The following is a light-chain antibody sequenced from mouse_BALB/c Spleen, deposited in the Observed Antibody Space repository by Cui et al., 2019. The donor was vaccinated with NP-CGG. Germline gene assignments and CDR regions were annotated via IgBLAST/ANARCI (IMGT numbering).Light chain of an antibody. CDR2: GTN. V-gene: IGLV1*01. Sequence: QAVVTQESALTTSPGEIVTLTCRSSTGAVTTSNYANWVQEKPDHLFTGLIGGTNNRVPGVPARFSGSLIGDKAALTITGAKTEDEAIYFCSLWYSNHWVFGGGTKLTVL. CDR3: SLWYSNHWV. J-gene: IGLJ1*01. CDR1: TGAVTTSNY.